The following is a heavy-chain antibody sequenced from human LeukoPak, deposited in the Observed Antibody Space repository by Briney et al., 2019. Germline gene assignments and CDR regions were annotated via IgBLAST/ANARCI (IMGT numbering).Heavy chain of an antibody. J-gene: IGHJ4*02. Sequence: GGSLRLSCAASRFTFSSYSMNWVRQAPGKGLEWVSSISSSGSYIYYADSVKGRFTISRDNAKNTLYLQMNSLRAEDTAVYSCARAGGSYRSLGYWGQGTLVTVSS. CDR1: RFTFSSYS. CDR2: ISSSGSYI. CDR3: ARAGGSYRSLGY. D-gene: IGHD1-26*01. V-gene: IGHV3-21*01.